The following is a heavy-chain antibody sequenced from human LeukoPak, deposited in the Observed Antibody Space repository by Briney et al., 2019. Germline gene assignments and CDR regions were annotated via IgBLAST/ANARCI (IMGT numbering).Heavy chain of an antibody. V-gene: IGHV4-61*02. D-gene: IGHD1-14*01. Sequence: PSETLSLTCTVSGASISSGSYYWSWIRQPAGKGLEWIGRIYTSGSTNYNPSLKSRVTMSVDTSKNQFSLKLSSVTAADTAVYYCARSAQPASFDPWGQGTLVTVSS. CDR3: ARSAQPASFDP. CDR2: IYTSGST. J-gene: IGHJ5*02. CDR1: GASISSGSYY.